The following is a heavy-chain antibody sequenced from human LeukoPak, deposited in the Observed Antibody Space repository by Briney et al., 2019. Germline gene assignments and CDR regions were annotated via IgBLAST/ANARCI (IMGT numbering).Heavy chain of an antibody. Sequence: GGSLRLSCAASGFTLSDYWMHWVRQAPGKGLVWVSRISTDGSSTTNADSVKGRFTISRDNAKNMVYLQMNSLRVEDTAVYYCARDCGTSGCDFWGQGALVTVCS. CDR3: ARDCGTSGCDF. V-gene: IGHV3-74*01. J-gene: IGHJ4*02. CDR2: ISTDGSST. CDR1: GFTLSDYW. D-gene: IGHD5-12*01.